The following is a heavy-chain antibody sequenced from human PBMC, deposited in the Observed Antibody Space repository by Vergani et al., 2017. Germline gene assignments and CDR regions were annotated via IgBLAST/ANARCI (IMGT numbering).Heavy chain of an antibody. J-gene: IGHJ5*02. CDR2: IYYSGST. CDR3: ARKGPEDWFDP. D-gene: IGHD1-14*01. V-gene: IGHV4-59*01. Sequence: QVQLQDSGPGLVKPSETLSLTCTVSGGSISSYYWSWIRQPPGKGLEWIGYIYYSGSTNYNPSLKSRVTISVDTSKNQFSLKLSSVTAADTAVYYCARKGPEDWFDPWGQGTLVTVSS. CDR1: GGSISSYY.